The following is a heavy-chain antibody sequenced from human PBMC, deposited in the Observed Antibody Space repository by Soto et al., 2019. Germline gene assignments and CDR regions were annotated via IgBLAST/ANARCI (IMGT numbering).Heavy chain of an antibody. J-gene: IGHJ4*02. Sequence: GGSVGLSCAASGVTFSNAWMKWVRQAPGKGLEWVGRIKSKTDGGTTDYAAPVKGRFTISRDDSKNTLYLQMNSLKTEDTAVYYCTAARGYSYVPGYWGQGTLVTVSS. CDR1: GVTFSNAW. D-gene: IGHD5-18*01. V-gene: IGHV3-15*07. CDR3: TAARGYSYVPGY. CDR2: IKSKTDGGTT.